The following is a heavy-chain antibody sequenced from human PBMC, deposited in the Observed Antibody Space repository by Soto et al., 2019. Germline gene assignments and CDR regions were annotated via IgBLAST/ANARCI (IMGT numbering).Heavy chain of an antibody. CDR2: INPNSGGT. CDR3: ARKEIWLQSLGDWYFDL. D-gene: IGHD5-12*01. Sequence: QVQLVQSGAEVKKPGASVKVSCKASGYTFTGYYMHWVRQAPGQGLEWMGWINPNSGGTNYAQKFQGRVTMTRDTSISTAYMELSRLRSDDTAVYYCARKEIWLQSLGDWYFDLWGRGTLVTVSS. V-gene: IGHV1-2*02. J-gene: IGHJ2*01. CDR1: GYTFTGYY.